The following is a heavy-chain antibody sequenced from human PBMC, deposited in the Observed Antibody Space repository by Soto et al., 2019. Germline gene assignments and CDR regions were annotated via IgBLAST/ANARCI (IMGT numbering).Heavy chain of an antibody. CDR1: GFTFRNYD. CDR2: ISAAGDP. J-gene: IGHJ6*02. V-gene: IGHV3-13*05. Sequence: EVQLVETGGGLVQPGGSLRRSCEASGFTFRNYDMHWVRQGTGKGLEWVSGISAAGDPDYADSVEGRFTISRENAQNSCFLQMNSLRVGETAVYYCARTDRDFYGLDVWSQGNTVIVSS. CDR3: ARTDRDFYGLDV.